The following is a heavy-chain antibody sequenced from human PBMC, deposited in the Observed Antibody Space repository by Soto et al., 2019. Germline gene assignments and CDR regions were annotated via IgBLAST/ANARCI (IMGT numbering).Heavy chain of an antibody. CDR3: ARLHSTAAAGTVDY. V-gene: IGHV3-11*05. CDR1: GFTFSDYY. J-gene: IGHJ4*02. D-gene: IGHD6-13*01. Sequence: QVQLVESGGGLVKPGGSLRLSCAASGFTFSDYYMSWIRQAPGKGLEWVSYIGTSGSFTTYADSVKGRFTISRDNAKNSLYLQMNNLRAEDSGVYSCARLHSTAAAGTVDYWGQGTLVIVSS. CDR2: IGTSGSFT.